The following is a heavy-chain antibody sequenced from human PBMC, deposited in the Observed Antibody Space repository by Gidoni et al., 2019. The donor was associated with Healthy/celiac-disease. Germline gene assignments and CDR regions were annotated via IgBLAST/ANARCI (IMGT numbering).Heavy chain of an antibody. D-gene: IGHD2-2*01. CDR2: ISGSGGST. CDR3: AKDVSCSSTSCYAFDY. V-gene: IGHV3-23*01. Sequence: EVPLLESGGGLVQPGGSLRLSCAAPGFTFSSYAMSWVRQAPGKGLEWVSAISGSGGSTYYADSVKGRFTISRDNSKNTLYLQMNSLRAEDTAVYYCAKDVSCSSTSCYAFDYWGQGTLVTVSS. CDR1: GFTFSSYA. J-gene: IGHJ4*02.